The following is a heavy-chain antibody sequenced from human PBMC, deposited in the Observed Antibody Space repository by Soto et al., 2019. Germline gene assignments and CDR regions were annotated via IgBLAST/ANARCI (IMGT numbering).Heavy chain of an antibody. Sequence: QVQLVQSGTEVKKPGASVKVSCKASGYTFSSYGITWVRQAPGQGLEWMGWITTYKGNANYAHNLQGRVTMTTDTSTSTAYMELRRLRSDDTAVYYCARVNYGDYVNFDYWGQGTLVTVSS. V-gene: IGHV1-18*01. CDR2: ITTYKGNA. CDR3: ARVNYGDYVNFDY. J-gene: IGHJ4*02. D-gene: IGHD4-17*01. CDR1: GYTFSSYG.